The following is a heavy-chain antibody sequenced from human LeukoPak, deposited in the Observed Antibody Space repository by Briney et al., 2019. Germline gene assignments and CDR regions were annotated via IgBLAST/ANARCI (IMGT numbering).Heavy chain of an antibody. CDR2: IKPDGTEK. CDR1: GFTSSTYW. J-gene: IGHJ4*02. CDR3: ARENVAALDY. D-gene: IGHD6-13*01. Sequence: GGSLRLSCAVSGFTSSTYWISWVRQAPGKGLEWVANIKPDGTEKYYADSVKGRFTISRDNAKNLLYFQMNSLRAEDTAVYYCARENVAALDYWGQGTLVTVSS. V-gene: IGHV3-7*01.